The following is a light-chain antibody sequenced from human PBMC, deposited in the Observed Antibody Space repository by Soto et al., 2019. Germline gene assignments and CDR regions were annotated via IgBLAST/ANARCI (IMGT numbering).Light chain of an antibody. J-gene: IGLJ2*01. Sequence: QSVLTQPPSVSAAPGQKVTISCSGSSSNIGNNYVSWYQQLPGTAPKFLIYDDYKRPSGIPDRFSGSKSGTSATLVITGPQTGDEADYYCGTWDTSLYTVVFGGGTKLTVL. CDR1: SSNIGNNY. CDR2: DDY. V-gene: IGLV1-51*01. CDR3: GTWDTSLYTVV.